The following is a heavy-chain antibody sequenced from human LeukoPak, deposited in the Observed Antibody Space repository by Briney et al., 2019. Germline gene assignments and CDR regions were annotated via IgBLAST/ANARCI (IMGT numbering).Heavy chain of an antibody. CDR1: GYSFTNYW. CDR2: IDPSDSQP. CDR3: ARRNRDKAISLDL. V-gene: IGHV5-10-1*01. J-gene: IGHJ2*01. Sequence: GESLKVSCEGSGYSFTNYWISWVRQKPGRGLDWMARIDPSDSQPNYNPAFRGHVTVSVDKSISTAYLQWSSLEASDTAIYYCARRNRDKAISLDLWGRGTMVTVSS. D-gene: IGHD1-14*01.